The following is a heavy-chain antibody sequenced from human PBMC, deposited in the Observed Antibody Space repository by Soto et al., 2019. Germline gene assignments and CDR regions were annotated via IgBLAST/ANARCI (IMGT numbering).Heavy chain of an antibody. J-gene: IGHJ5*02. Sequence: ASVKVSCKASGGTFSSYAISWVRQAPGQGLEWMGGIIPIFGTANYAQKFQGRVTITADESTSTAYMELSSLRSEDTAVYYCARARGYGDTGPHWFDPWGQGTLVTVSS. V-gene: IGHV1-69*13. CDR3: ARARGYGDTGPHWFDP. CDR2: IIPIFGTA. D-gene: IGHD4-17*01. CDR1: GGTFSSYA.